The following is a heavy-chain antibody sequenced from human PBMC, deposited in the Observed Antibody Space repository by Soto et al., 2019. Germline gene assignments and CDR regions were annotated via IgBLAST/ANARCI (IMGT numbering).Heavy chain of an antibody. CDR1: GGTFSSYA. V-gene: IGHV1-69*12. CDR2: IIPIFGTA. CDR3: ARDLGIVGATVRGWYFDL. Sequence: QVQLVQSGAEVKKPGSSVKVSCKASGGTFSSYAISWVRQAPGQGLEWMGGIIPIFGTANYAQKFQGRVTITADESTSTVXMELSSLRSEDTAVYYCARDLGIVGATVRGWYFDLWGRGTLVTVSS. J-gene: IGHJ2*01. D-gene: IGHD1-26*01.